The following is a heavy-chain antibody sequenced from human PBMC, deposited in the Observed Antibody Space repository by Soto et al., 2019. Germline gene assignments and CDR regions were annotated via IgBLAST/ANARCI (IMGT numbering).Heavy chain of an antibody. CDR1: GYTLTELS. V-gene: IGHV1-24*01. Sequence: ASVKVSCKVSGYTLTELSMHWVRQAPGKGLEWMGGFDPEDGETIYAQKFQGRVTMTEDTSTDTAYMELSSLRSEDTAVYYCVTAKRSYYYDSSGYYASPAFDIWGQGTIVTVSS. CDR3: VTAKRSYYYDSSGYYASPAFDI. J-gene: IGHJ3*02. D-gene: IGHD3-22*01. CDR2: FDPEDGET.